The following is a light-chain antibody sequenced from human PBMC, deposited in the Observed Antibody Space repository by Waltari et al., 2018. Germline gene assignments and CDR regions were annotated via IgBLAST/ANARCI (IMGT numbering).Light chain of an antibody. CDR2: GAS. Sequence: EIVLTQSPGTLSLSPGERATLSCRASQSISSSYSAWYQQKPGQAPRLLIYGASSRATGIPDRFSGSGSGTDFTLTISRLEPEDFAVYYCQHYGSSSYTFGQGTKLEI. V-gene: IGKV3-20*01. CDR1: QSISSSY. J-gene: IGKJ2*01. CDR3: QHYGSSSYT.